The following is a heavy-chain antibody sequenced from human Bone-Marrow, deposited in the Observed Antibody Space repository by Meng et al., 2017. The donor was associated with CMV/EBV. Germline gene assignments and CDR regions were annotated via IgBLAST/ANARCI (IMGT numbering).Heavy chain of an antibody. Sequence: SETLSLTCTVSGSSVSTTRYYWAWIRQPPGKGLEWIGTVYFSGSTYYSPSLESRVTISMDTSTAQFSLNLNSVTAADTAVYYCARNPYNLGFWGQGTLVTVSS. CDR3: ARNPYNLGF. D-gene: IGHD3-16*01. CDR2: VYFSGST. J-gene: IGHJ4*02. V-gene: IGHV4-39*07. CDR1: GSSVSTTRYY.